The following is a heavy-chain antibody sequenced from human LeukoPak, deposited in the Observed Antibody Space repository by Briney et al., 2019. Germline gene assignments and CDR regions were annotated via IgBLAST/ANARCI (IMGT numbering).Heavy chain of an antibody. CDR2: IYIGGST. CDR3: ARARYYDSTGYGAFDI. J-gene: IGHJ3*02. D-gene: IGHD3-22*01. Sequence: GGFLRLSCAASGFTVSSNYMSWVRQAPGKGLEWVSAIYIGGSTYYTDSVKGRFSISRDNSKNTLYLQMNSLRAEDTAVYYCARARYYDSTGYGAFDIWGQGTMVTVSS. V-gene: IGHV3-53*01. CDR1: GFTVSSNY.